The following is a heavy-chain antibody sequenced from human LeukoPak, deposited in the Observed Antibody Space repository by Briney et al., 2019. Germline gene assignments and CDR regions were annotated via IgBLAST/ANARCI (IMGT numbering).Heavy chain of an antibody. J-gene: IGHJ4*02. CDR3: AKDRGSMIVSSDRQFDY. CDR2: ISSSSSTI. D-gene: IGHD3-22*01. Sequence: PGGSLRLSCAASGFTFSSYSMNWVRQAPGKGLEWVSYISSSSSTIYYADSVKGRFTISRDNAKNSLYLQMNSLRAEDTAVYYCAKDRGSMIVSSDRQFDYWGQGTLVTVSS. CDR1: GFTFSSYS. V-gene: IGHV3-48*01.